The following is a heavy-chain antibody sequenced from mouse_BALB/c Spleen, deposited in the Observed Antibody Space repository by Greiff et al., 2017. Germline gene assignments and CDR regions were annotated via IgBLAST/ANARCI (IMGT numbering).Heavy chain of an antibody. D-gene: IGHD1-2*01. Sequence: QVQLQQSGAELMKPGASVKISCTATGYTFSSYWIEWVKQRPGHGLEWIGEILPGSGSTNYNEKFKGKATFTADTSSNTAYMLLSSLTSEDSAVYYCARRGYGLYYYAMDYWGQGTSVTVSS. J-gene: IGHJ4*01. CDR3: ARRGYGLYYYAMDY. CDR1: GYTFSSYW. V-gene: IGHV1-9*01. CDR2: ILPGSGST.